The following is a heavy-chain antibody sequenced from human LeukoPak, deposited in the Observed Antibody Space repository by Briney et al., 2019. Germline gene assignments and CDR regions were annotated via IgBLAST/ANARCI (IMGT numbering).Heavy chain of an antibody. V-gene: IGHV1-18*01. J-gene: IGHJ4*02. Sequence: ASVKVSCKTSGYTFNSYGVTWVRQAPGQGLEWMGWISVYNNNTKYAEKLQGKITMTADTSTSTIYLELRSLTFDDTAVYYCARGAGFPEYWGQGTLVTVSS. CDR3: ARGAGFPEY. CDR2: ISVYNNNT. CDR1: GYTFNSYG. D-gene: IGHD6-25*01.